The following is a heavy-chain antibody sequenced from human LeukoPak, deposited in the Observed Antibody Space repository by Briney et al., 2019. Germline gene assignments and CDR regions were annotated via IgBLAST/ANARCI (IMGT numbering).Heavy chain of an antibody. CDR2: IYSGGST. CDR1: GFTVSSNY. V-gene: IGHV3-53*01. CDR3: ARGLTYYYDSSGYSSFDY. Sequence: GSLRLSCAASGFTVSSNYMSWVRPAPGKGLEWVSVIYSGGSTYYADSVKGRFTISRDNSKNTLYLQMNSLRAEDTAVYYCARGLTYYYDSSGYSSFDYWGQGTLVTVSS. J-gene: IGHJ4*02. D-gene: IGHD3-22*01.